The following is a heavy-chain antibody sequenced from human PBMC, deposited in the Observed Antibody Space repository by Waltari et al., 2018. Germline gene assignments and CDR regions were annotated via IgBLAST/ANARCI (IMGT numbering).Heavy chain of an antibody. CDR1: GFTFSSYA. J-gene: IGHJ4*02. Sequence: EVQLLESGGGLVQPGGSLRLSCAASGFTFSSYAMSWVRQAPGEGLEWVSVVSGSGGRTYSADSVKCRFFISRDNSKNTLFLQMNSLRAEDTAVYYCAKYGVTAMLPYFDCWGQGTLVTVSS. V-gene: IGHV3-23*01. D-gene: IGHD5-18*01. CDR3: AKYGVTAMLPYFDC. CDR2: VSGSGGRT.